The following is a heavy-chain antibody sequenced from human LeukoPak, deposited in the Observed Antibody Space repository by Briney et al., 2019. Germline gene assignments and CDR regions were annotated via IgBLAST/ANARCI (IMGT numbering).Heavy chain of an antibody. CDR1: GFTFSSYW. Sequence: PGGSLRLSCAASGFTFSSYWMHWVRQAPGKGLVWVANIKQDGSEKYYVDSVKGRFTISRDNAKNSLYLQMNSLRAEDTAVYYCARDPYYYDSGSFAAFDIWGQGTMVTVSS. J-gene: IGHJ3*02. V-gene: IGHV3-7*01. D-gene: IGHD3-10*01. CDR2: IKQDGSEK. CDR3: ARDPYYYDSGSFAAFDI.